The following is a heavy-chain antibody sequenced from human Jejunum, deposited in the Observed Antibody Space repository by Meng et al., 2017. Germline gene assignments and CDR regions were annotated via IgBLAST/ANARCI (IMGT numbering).Heavy chain of an antibody. CDR1: GASISRTNW. CDR3: ARAYCTDVSCHDFFDS. CDR2: IDPSEST. V-gene: IGHV4-4*02. Sequence: QVQLGGAGPGLVKPSGTLSFTCAVSGASISRTNWWSWVRQPPGKGLEWIGKIDPSESTHYNPSLKGRVTISADRSKNQFSLRLTSVTAADTAIYYCARAYCTDVSCHDFFDSWGQGTLVTVSS. J-gene: IGHJ4*02. D-gene: IGHD2-8*01.